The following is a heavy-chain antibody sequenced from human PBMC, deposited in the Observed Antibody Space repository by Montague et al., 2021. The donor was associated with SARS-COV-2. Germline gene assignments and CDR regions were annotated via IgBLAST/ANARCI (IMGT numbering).Heavy chain of an antibody. J-gene: IGHJ4*02. V-gene: IGHV3-74*01. Sequence: SSTTYADSVKGRFTISRDNAKNTLFLQMNSLRAEDTAVYYCARGERGYYDRSDYLLWGQGTTVTVSS. D-gene: IGHD3-22*01. CDR2: SST. CDR3: ARGERGYYDRSDYLL.